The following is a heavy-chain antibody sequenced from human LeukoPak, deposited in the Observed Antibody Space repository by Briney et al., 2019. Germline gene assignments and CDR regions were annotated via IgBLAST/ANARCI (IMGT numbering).Heavy chain of an antibody. CDR1: GFTFSSYE. Sequence: GSLRLSCAASGFTFSSYEMNWVRQAPGKGLEWVSYISSSGSTIYYADSVKGRFTISRDNAKNSLYLQMNSLRTEDTALYYCGKVQNLWHSLDYFDFWGQGILVTVSS. J-gene: IGHJ4*02. D-gene: IGHD1-14*01. CDR2: ISSSGSTI. CDR3: GKVQNLWHSLDYFDF. V-gene: IGHV3-48*03.